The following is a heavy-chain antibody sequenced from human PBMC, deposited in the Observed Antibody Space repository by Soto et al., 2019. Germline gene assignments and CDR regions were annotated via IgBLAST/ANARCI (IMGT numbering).Heavy chain of an antibody. D-gene: IGHD6-19*01. CDR3: ASLHSSGWYYFDY. V-gene: IGHV3-30-3*01. Sequence: GGSLRLSCAASGFTFSSYAMRWVRQAPGKGLEWVAVISYDGSNKYYADSVKGRFTISRDNSKNTLYLQMNSLRAEDTAVYYCASLHSSGWYYFDYWGQGTLVTVSS. J-gene: IGHJ4*02. CDR2: ISYDGSNK. CDR1: GFTFSSYA.